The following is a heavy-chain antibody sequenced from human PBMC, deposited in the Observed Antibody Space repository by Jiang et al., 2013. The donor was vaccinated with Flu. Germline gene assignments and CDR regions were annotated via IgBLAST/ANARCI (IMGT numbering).Heavy chain of an antibody. CDR3: ARRADYDILTPRGGMDV. D-gene: IGHD3-9*01. Sequence: KGLEWMGIIYPGDSDTRYSPSFQGQVTISADKSISTAYLQWSSLKASDTAMYYCARRADYDILTPRGGMDVWGQGTTVTVSS. CDR2: IYPGDSDT. J-gene: IGHJ6*02. V-gene: IGHV5-51*01.